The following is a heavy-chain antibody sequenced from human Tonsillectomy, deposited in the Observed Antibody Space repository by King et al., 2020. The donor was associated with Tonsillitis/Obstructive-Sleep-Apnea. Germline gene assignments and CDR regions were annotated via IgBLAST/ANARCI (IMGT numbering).Heavy chain of an antibody. V-gene: IGHV1-46*01. CDR1: GYTFTSYY. Sequence: VQLVESGAEVKKPGASVKVSCKASGYTFTSYYMHWVRQAPGQGLEWMGVINPSGGSITYAQKFQGRVTMTRDTSTSTVYMQLSSLRSEDTAVYYCASAVLVGEYLDSSGYYFFDYWGQGTLVTVSS. D-gene: IGHD3-22*01. CDR2: INPSGGSI. CDR3: ASAVLVGEYLDSSGYYFFDY. J-gene: IGHJ4*02.